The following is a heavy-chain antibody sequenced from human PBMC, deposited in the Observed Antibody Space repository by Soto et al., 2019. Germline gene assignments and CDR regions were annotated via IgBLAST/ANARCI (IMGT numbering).Heavy chain of an antibody. J-gene: IGHJ2*01. CDR3: SIVYQGYWYIDF. D-gene: IGHD3-16*02. CDR1: GGSISSAVDY. Sequence: SEKLPVTCSVSGGSISSAVDYWSWVRQHPGKGLEWIGYIYYTGSTYYNPSLKSRVTMSVDTSKNQFSLRMSSVTAADTAVYYFSIVYQGYWYIDFWCRG. CDR2: IYYTGST. V-gene: IGHV4-31*03.